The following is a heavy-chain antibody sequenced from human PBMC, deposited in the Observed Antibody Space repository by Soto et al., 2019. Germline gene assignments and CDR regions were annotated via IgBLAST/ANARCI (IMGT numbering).Heavy chain of an antibody. CDR2: INPNSGGT. J-gene: IGHJ3*02. D-gene: IGHD2-15*01. CDR3: ARAPIVVVVAATADAFEI. CDR1: GYTFTGYY. Sequence: ASVKVSCKASGYTFTGYYMHWVRQAPGQGLEWMGWINPNSGGTNYAQKFQGWVTMTRDTSISTAYVELSRLRSDDTAVYYCARAPIVVVVAATADAFEIWGQATMVTVSS. V-gene: IGHV1-2*04.